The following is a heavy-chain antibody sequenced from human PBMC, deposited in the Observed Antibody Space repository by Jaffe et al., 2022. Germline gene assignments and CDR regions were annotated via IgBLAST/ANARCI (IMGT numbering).Heavy chain of an antibody. CDR1: GFSLSTSGVG. Sequence: QITLKESGPTLVKPTQTLTLTCTFSGFSLSTSGVGVGWIRQPPGKALEWLALIYWNDDKRYSPSLKSRLTITKDTSKNQVVLTMTNMDPVDTATYYCAHSSSYYDYIWGSYRLQYYFDYWGQGTLVTVSS. CDR2: IYWNDDK. D-gene: IGHD3-16*02. CDR3: AHSSSYYDYIWGSYRLQYYFDY. V-gene: IGHV2-5*01. J-gene: IGHJ4*02.